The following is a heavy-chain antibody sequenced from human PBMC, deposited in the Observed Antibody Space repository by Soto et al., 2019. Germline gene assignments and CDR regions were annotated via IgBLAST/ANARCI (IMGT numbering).Heavy chain of an antibody. Sequence: GGSLRLSCAASGFTFSSYWMHWVRQAPGKRLVWVSRINSDGSSTSYADSVKGRFTISRDNAKNTLYLQMNSLRAEDTAVYYCARPGVISAFDYWGQGTLVTVSS. CDR2: INSDGSST. D-gene: IGHD3-16*02. CDR1: GFTFSSYW. V-gene: IGHV3-74*01. J-gene: IGHJ4*02. CDR3: ARPGVISAFDY.